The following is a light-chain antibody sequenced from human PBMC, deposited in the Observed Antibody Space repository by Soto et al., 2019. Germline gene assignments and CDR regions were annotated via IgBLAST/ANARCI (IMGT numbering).Light chain of an antibody. CDR3: SSYTISTVV. CDR2: DVS. Sequence: QSALTQPASVSGSLGQSITISCTGTSSDVGGYNSVSWYQQHPGKAPKLMIYDVSNRPSGVSNRFSGSKSGNTASLTISGLQAEDEADYYCSSYTISTVVFGGGTKVTVL. J-gene: IGLJ2*01. V-gene: IGLV2-14*01. CDR1: SSDVGGYNS.